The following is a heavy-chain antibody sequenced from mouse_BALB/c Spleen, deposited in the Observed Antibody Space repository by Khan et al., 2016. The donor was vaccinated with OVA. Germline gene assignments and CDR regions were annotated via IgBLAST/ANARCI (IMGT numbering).Heavy chain of an antibody. V-gene: IGHV1S56*01. CDR1: GYTFTSYD. CDR3: ARRELLRYFDY. D-gene: IGHD1-1*01. CDR2: IYPGDGST. Sequence: QVQLKQSGPELVKPGALVKISCNASGYTFTSYDINCVKQRLGQGLQWIGCIYPGDGSTKYNEKFKGKATLTADKSSSTAYMQLSSLTSENAAVYFGARRELLRYFDYWGQGTTLTVSA. J-gene: IGHJ2*01.